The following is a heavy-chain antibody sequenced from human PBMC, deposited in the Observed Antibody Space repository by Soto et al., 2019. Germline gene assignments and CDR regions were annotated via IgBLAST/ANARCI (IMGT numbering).Heavy chain of an antibody. CDR3: ATWCSSTSCYIDY. D-gene: IGHD2-2*02. CDR2: ITSGGDT. V-gene: IGHV3-23*01. J-gene: IGHJ4*02. CDR1: GFTFSGYA. Sequence: GGSLRLSCATSGFTFSGYAMTWVRQAPGKGLNWVSAITSGGDTFFADSVKGRFTISRDNSKNTLYLQMNSLRAEDTAVYYCATWCSSTSCYIDYWGQGTLVTVSS.